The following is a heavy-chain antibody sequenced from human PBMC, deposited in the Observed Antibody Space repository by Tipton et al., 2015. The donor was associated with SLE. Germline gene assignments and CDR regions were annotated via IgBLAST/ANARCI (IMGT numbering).Heavy chain of an antibody. Sequence: GSLRLSCAASGFTFSSYGMHWVRQAPGKGLEWVAFIRYDGSNKYYADSVKGRFTISRDNSKNTLYLQMNSLRAEDTAVYYCAKDLGAYCGGDCYSFFDYWGQGTLVTVSS. CDR2: IRYDGSNK. CDR3: AKDLGAYCGGDCYSFFDY. D-gene: IGHD2-21*01. J-gene: IGHJ4*02. CDR1: GFTFSSYG. V-gene: IGHV3-30*02.